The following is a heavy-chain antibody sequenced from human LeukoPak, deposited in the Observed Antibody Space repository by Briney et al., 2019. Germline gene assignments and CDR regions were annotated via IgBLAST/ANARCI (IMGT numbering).Heavy chain of an antibody. CDR1: GFNFNIYG. CDR3: AKDYTVGAPWPDGMHV. D-gene: IGHD1-26*01. CDR2: ISYDGRKQ. V-gene: IGHV3-30*18. Sequence: GGSLRLFCAASGFNFNIYGMHWVRQARGKGVEWGAAISYDGRKQQYADSVQGRFISCRDNEKNTVHVQMYSQRADDTDVFYCAKDYTVGAPWPDGMHVWGQGTTVTVPS. J-gene: IGHJ6*01.